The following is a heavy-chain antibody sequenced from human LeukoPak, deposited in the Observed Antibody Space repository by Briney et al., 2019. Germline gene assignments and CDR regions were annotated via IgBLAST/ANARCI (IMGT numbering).Heavy chain of an antibody. CDR1: GGTFSSYA. J-gene: IGHJ3*02. V-gene: IGHV1-69*04. Sequence: GASVKVSCKASGGTFSSYAISWVRQAPGQGLEWMGRIIPIFGIANYAQKFQGRVTITADKSTSTAYMELSSLRSEDTAVYYCARERRRAGAAFDIWGQGTMATVSS. D-gene: IGHD2-21*01. CDR3: ARERRRAGAAFDI. CDR2: IIPIFGIA.